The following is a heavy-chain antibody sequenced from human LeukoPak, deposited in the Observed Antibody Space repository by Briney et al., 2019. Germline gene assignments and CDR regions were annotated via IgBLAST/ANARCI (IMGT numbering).Heavy chain of an antibody. Sequence: PSETLSLTCAVSGGSLNSYYWSWIRQSPGKGLEWIGEVDHRGNTKYNPSLKGRVTMSVDTSKNHLSLKLTSVTAADTAVYYCALRGYWGQGTPVTVSS. CDR3: ALRGY. CDR2: VDHRGNT. V-gene: IGHV4-34*01. CDR1: GGSLNSYY. J-gene: IGHJ4*02.